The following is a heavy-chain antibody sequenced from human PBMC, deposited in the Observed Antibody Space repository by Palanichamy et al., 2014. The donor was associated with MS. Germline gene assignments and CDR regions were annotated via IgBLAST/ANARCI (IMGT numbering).Heavy chain of an antibody. Sequence: GLEWLGRTYRRSKWYNDFAVSVRGRITINPDTSKNQFSLQLNSVTPEDTAVYYCARTSNVGAFDIWGQGTMVTVSS. D-gene: IGHD3-10*01. CDR2: TYRRSKWYN. J-gene: IGHJ3*02. V-gene: IGHV6-1*01. CDR3: ARTSNVGAFDI.